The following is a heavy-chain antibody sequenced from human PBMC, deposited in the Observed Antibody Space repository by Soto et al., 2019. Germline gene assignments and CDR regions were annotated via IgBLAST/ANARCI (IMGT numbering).Heavy chain of an antibody. D-gene: IGHD6-6*01. CDR1: GFTFSSYG. CDR2: ISYDGSNK. V-gene: IGHV3-30*18. Sequence: QVQLVESGGGVVQPGRSLRLSCAASGFTFSSYGKHWVRQAPGKGLEWVAVISYDGSNKYYADSVKGRFTISRDNSKNTLYLQMNSLRAEDTAVYYCAKQRVAARYFDYWGQGTLVTVSS. CDR3: AKQRVAARYFDY. J-gene: IGHJ4*02.